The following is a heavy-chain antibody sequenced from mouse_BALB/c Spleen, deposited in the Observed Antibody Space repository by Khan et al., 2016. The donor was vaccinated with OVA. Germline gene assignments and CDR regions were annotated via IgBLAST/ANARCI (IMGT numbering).Heavy chain of an antibody. CDR1: GYTFTNYV. D-gene: IGHD4-1*01. CDR3: ARDACNWDFSFAY. Sequence: MQLEESGPDLVKPGASVKMSCKASGYTFTNYVIHWVKQKPGQGLEWIGYINPYNDGIRYNEKFKGKATLTLDKSSSTAYMELSSLTSEASAVYYCARDACNWDFSFAYWGQGTLVTVSA. J-gene: IGHJ3*01. CDR2: INPYNDGI. V-gene: IGHV1S136*01.